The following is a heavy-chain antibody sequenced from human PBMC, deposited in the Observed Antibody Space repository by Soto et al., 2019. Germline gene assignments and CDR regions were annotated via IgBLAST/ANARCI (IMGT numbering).Heavy chain of an antibody. J-gene: IGHJ4*02. V-gene: IGHV1-8*02. CDR2: MNPNSGNT. D-gene: IGHD2-15*01. CDR1: GGTFRSYA. Sequence: GASVKVSCKASGGTFRSYAISWVRQATGQGLEWMGWMNPNSGNTGYAQKFQGRVTMTRNTSISTAYMELSSLRSEDTAVYYCARGYCSGGSCYWNRYYFDYWGQGTLVTVSS. CDR3: ARGYCSGGSCYWNRYYFDY.